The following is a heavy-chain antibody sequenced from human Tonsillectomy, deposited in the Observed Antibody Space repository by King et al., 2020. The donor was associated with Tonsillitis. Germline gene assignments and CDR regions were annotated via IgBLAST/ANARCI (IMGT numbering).Heavy chain of an antibody. D-gene: IGHD3-22*01. CDR2: IKSKGGGGTT. Sequence: VQLVESGGGLAKPGGSLTLSCVVSGSTFSDAWMRDAWMSWVRQAPGKGLELIGRIKSKGGGGTTDYAAPVKGRFTISRDDSRNTIFLQMNSLKTEDTARYYCTHDKTENGAFDIWGQGTMVTVSS. CDR1: GSTFSDAWMRDAW. CDR3: THDKTENGAFDI. J-gene: IGHJ3*02. V-gene: IGHV3-15*01.